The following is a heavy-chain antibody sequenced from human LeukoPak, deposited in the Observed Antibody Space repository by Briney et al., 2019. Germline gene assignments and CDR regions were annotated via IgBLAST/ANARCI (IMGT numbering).Heavy chain of an antibody. D-gene: IGHD5-24*01. Sequence: PPETLSLTCTVSGGSIGSTSYYWSWIRQPAGKGLEWIGRVYNRGNTNYNPSLKSRVTISLDTSKNQFSLKLSSVTAADSALYYCARVQRKDGWFDYWGQGTLDSVSS. V-gene: IGHV4-61*02. J-gene: IGHJ4*02. CDR2: VYNRGNT. CDR3: ARVQRKDGWFDY. CDR1: GGSIGSTSYY.